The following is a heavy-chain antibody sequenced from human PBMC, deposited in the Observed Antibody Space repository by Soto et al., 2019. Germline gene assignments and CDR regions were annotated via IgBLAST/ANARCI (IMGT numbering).Heavy chain of an antibody. Sequence: GESLKISCKGSGYSFSIYCIGWVLQRPWKGLEWMGIIYPGDSDSRYSPSFQGQVTISADKSISTAYLQWSSLKASDTAMYYCARHGRYYYGSGTSTNWFDPWGQGTLVTVSS. D-gene: IGHD3-10*01. CDR1: GYSFSIYC. CDR3: ARHGRYYYGSGTSTNWFDP. CDR2: IYPGDSDS. V-gene: IGHV5-51*01. J-gene: IGHJ5*02.